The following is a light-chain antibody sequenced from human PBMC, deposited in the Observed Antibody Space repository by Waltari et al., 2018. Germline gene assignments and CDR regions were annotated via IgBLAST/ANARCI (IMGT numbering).Light chain of an antibody. Sequence: QSALTQPASVSGSPGQSIPLSCTGTDRDIGALNYVSWYQKHPGSAPQLLIYDVNKRPSGVSSRFSASKSGNTASLTISGLQAEDEADYYCCSYTDLTTYIFGSGTTVT. CDR2: DVN. V-gene: IGLV2-14*03. CDR3: CSYTDLTTYI. J-gene: IGLJ1*01. CDR1: DRDIGALNY.